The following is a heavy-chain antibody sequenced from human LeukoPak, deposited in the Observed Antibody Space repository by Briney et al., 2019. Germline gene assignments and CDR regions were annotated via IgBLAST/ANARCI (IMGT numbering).Heavy chain of an antibody. CDR3: ARDFPCYYDSSGYYYGSHY. J-gene: IGHJ4*02. D-gene: IGHD3-22*01. CDR2: ISSSSTI. V-gene: IGHV3-48*02. Sequence: GGSLRLSCAASGFTFSSYSMNWVRQAPGKGLEWVSYISSSSTIYYADSVKGRFTISRDNAKNSLYLQMNSLRDEDTAVYYCARDFPCYYDSSGYYYGSHYWGQGTLVTVSS. CDR1: GFTFSSYS.